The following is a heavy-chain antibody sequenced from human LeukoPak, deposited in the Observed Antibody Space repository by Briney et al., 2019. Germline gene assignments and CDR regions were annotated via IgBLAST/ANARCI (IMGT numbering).Heavy chain of an antibody. CDR3: ASLYCSSTSCYGGYFDY. J-gene: IGHJ4*02. V-gene: IGHV4-4*09. CDR1: GGSISSYY. Sequence: SETLSLTCTVSGGSISSYYWSWIRQPPGKGLEWIGYIYTSGSTNYNPSLKSRVTISVDTSKNQFSLKLSSVTAADTAVYYCASLYCSSTSCYGGYFDYWGQGTLVTVSS. D-gene: IGHD2-2*01. CDR2: IYTSGST.